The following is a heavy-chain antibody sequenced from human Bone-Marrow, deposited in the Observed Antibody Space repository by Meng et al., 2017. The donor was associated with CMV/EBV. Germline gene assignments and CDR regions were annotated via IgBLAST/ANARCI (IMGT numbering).Heavy chain of an antibody. V-gene: IGHV3-20*04. D-gene: IGHD2-2*01. CDR1: GFTFDNYG. CDR3: AKDFFSADIVVVPAAMFPSYFDY. Sequence: GESLKISCAASGFTFDNYGMSWVRQAPGKGLEWVSGINWNGGSTGYADSVKGRFTISRDNAKNSLYLQMNSLRAEDTALYYCAKDFFSADIVVVPAAMFPSYFDYWGEGTLVTISS. J-gene: IGHJ4*02. CDR2: INWNGGST.